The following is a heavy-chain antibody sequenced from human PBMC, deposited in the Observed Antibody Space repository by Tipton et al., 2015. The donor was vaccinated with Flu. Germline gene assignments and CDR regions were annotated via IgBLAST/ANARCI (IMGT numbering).Heavy chain of an antibody. J-gene: IGHJ3*02. V-gene: IGHV3-21*01. CDR3: ARGLYSSSWYAVNI. D-gene: IGHD6-13*01. CDR2: ISISSSYI. Sequence: SLRLSCAASGFPLRNYAMAWVRQAPGKGLEWVSSISISSSYIYYADSVKGRFTISRDNAKNSLFLQMNSLRAEDTAVYYCARGLYSSSWYAVNIWGQGTMVTVSS. CDR1: GFPLRNYA.